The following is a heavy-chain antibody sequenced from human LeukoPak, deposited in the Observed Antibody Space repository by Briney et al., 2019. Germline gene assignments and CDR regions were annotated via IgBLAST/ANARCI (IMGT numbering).Heavy chain of an antibody. V-gene: IGHV3-21*01. CDR1: GFTFSSYS. Sequence: GGSLRLSCAASGFTFSSYSMNWVRQAPGKGLEWVSSISSSSSYIYYADSVKGRFTISRDNAKNSLYLQMNSLRAEDTAVYYCARGDDSSGLYYFDYWGQGTLVTVSS. D-gene: IGHD3-22*01. J-gene: IGHJ4*02. CDR2: ISSSSSYI. CDR3: ARGDDSSGLYYFDY.